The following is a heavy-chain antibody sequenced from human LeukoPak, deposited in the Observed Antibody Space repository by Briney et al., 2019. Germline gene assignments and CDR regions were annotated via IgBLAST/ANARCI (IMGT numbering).Heavy chain of an antibody. D-gene: IGHD4-17*01. CDR1: GGSFSGYY. V-gene: IGHV4-34*01. J-gene: IGHJ3*02. CDR2: INHSGST. Sequence: SETLSLTCAVYGGSFSGYYWSWIRQPPGKGLEWIGEINHSGSTNYNPSLKSRVTISVDTSKNQFSLKLSSVTAADTAVYYCATRPGDYDAFDIWGQGTMVTVSS. CDR3: ATRPGDYDAFDI.